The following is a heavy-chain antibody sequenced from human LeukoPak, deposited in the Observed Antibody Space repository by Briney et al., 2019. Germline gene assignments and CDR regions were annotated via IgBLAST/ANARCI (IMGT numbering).Heavy chain of an antibody. CDR2: ISGRGGST. J-gene: IGHJ4*02. CDR1: GFTFSSYG. D-gene: IGHD3-22*01. CDR3: AKSYYYDSSGYYFLYGALDY. Sequence: GGSLRLSCAASGFTFSSYGMSWVRQAPGKGLEWVSAISGRGGSTYYADSVKGRFTISRDNSKNTLYLRMNSLRAEDTAVYYCAKSYYYDSSGYYFLYGALDYWGQGTLVTVSS. V-gene: IGHV3-23*01.